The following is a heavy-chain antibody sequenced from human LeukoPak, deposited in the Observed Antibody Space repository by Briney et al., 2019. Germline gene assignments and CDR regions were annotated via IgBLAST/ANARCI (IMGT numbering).Heavy chain of an antibody. V-gene: IGHV3-53*05. CDR1: GFTVSSSY. CDR3: AKGYDLSNLLGDAFDV. D-gene: IGHD4-11*01. CDR2: FYRGDST. Sequence: PGGSLRLSCAASGFTVSSSYMYWVRQAPGKGLEWVSFFYRGDSTYYAESVRGRFTISRDNSKTSLYLQMNSLRPEDTALYYCAKGYDLSNLLGDAFDVWGQGTMVTVSS. J-gene: IGHJ3*01.